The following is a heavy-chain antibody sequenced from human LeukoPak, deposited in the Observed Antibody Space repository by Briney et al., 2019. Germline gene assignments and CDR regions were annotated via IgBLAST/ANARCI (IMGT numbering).Heavy chain of an antibody. CDR3: ARSSSHDAFDI. Sequence: SETLSLTCTVSGGSVSSGSYYWSWIRQPPGKGREWIGYIYYSGSTNYNPSLKSRVTISVDTSKNQFSLKLSSVTAADTAVYYCARSSSHDAFDIWGQGTMVTVSS. D-gene: IGHD2-2*01. CDR1: GGSVSSGSYY. V-gene: IGHV4-61*01. CDR2: IYYSGST. J-gene: IGHJ3*02.